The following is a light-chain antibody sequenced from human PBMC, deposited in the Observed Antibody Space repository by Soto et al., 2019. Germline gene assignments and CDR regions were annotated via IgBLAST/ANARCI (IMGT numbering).Light chain of an antibody. CDR3: SSYTSSSTYV. CDR2: DVS. Sequence: QSALTQPASVSGCPGQSITISCTGTSTDIGRYNYVSWYQQHPGKAPKLMIYDVSNRPSGVSNRFSGSKSGNTASLTISGLQAEDEADYYCSSYTSSSTYVFGTGTKLTVL. CDR1: STDIGRYNY. V-gene: IGLV2-14*03. J-gene: IGLJ1*01.